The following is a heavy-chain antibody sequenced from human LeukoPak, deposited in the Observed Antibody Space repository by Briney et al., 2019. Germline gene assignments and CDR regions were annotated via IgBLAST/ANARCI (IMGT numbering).Heavy chain of an antibody. CDR3: ARHGAYCTGGSCNRFDP. CDR2: IYYSGST. J-gene: IGHJ5*02. D-gene: IGHD2-15*01. V-gene: IGHV4-39*01. Sequence: SETLSLTCTVSGGSISSSSYYWGWIRQPPGKGLEWIGSIYYSGSTYYNPSLKSRVTISVDTSKNQFPLKVSSVTAADTAVYYRARHGAYCTGGSCNRFDPWGQGTLVTVSS. CDR1: GGSISSSSYY.